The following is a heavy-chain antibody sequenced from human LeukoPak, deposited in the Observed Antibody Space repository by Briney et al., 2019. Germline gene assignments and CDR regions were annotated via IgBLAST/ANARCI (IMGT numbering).Heavy chain of an antibody. Sequence: SVKVSCKASGGTFSSYAISWVRQAPGQGLEWMGRIIPILGIANYAQKFQGRVTITADKSTSTAYMELSSLRSEDTAVYYCARGREKGYSSGWSFDYWGQGTLVTVSS. V-gene: IGHV1-69*04. CDR1: GGTFSSYA. CDR2: IIPILGIA. D-gene: IGHD6-19*01. J-gene: IGHJ4*02. CDR3: ARGREKGYSSGWSFDY.